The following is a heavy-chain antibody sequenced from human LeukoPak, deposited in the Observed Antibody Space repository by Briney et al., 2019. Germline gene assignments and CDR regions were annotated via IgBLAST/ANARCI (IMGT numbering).Heavy chain of an antibody. CDR1: GFTFSTYG. CDR3: AKEAGVSNSSGWYWGFYYYYMDV. D-gene: IGHD6-19*01. CDR2: VSGSGSTT. Sequence: GGSLRLSCAASGFTFSTYGMNWVRQAPGKGLEWVSAVSGSGSTTYYARSVKGRFTVSRDNSKNTLYLQMNSLRAEDTAVYYCAKEAGVSNSSGWYWGFYYYYMDVWGKGTTVTVSS. J-gene: IGHJ6*03. V-gene: IGHV3-23*01.